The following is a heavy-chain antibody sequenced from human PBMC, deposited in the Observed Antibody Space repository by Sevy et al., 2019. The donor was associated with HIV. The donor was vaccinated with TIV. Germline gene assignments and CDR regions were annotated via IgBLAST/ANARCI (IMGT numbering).Heavy chain of an antibody. CDR2: VYHSGST. CDR1: GYSFGSIYY. Sequence: SETLSLICTVSGYSFGSIYYWGWIRQPPGKRLEWIVSVYHSGSTYYNPSLKSRVTISVDTSKNRFSLKVTSVTAADTAVYYCASDLGLGIQFDYWGQGTLVTVSS. V-gene: IGHV4-38-2*02. CDR3: ASDLGLGIQFDY. J-gene: IGHJ4*02. D-gene: IGHD3-9*01.